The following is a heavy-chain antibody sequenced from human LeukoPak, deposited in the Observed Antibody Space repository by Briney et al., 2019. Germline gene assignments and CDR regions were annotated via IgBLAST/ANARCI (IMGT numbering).Heavy chain of an antibody. D-gene: IGHD3-22*01. J-gene: IGHJ5*01. V-gene: IGHV3-49*03. CDR3: TSHYDSNGYLPDS. CDR2: IRSKAYGGTT. CDR1: GFSFGDYA. Sequence: PGGSLRLSCTTSGFSFGDYAMSWFRQAPGKGLQWVGFIRSKAYGGTTEYAASVKGRFIISRDDSKSIAYLQMNSLKTEDTAVYYCTSHYDSNGYLPDSWGQGTLVTVSS.